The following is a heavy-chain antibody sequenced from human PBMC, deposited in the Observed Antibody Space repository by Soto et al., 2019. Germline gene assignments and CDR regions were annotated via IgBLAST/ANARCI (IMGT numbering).Heavy chain of an antibody. CDR1: GFTFDDYA. D-gene: IGHD5-12*01. V-gene: IGHV3-43*02. J-gene: IGHJ4*02. CDR2: ISGDGGST. CDR3: AKDRPPRYSGDDFDY. Sequence: GGSLRLSCAASGFTFDDYAMHWVRQAPGKGLEWVSLISGDGGSTYYADSVKGRFTISRDNSKNSLYLQMNSLRTEDTALYYCAKDRPPRYSGDDFDYWGQGTLVTVSS.